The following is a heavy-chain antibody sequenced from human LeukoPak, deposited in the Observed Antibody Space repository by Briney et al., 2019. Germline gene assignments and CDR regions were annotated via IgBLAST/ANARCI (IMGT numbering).Heavy chain of an antibody. CDR3: AREFFGYSYGFFDY. CDR2: IYTSGST. CDR1: GGSISSYY. V-gene: IGHV4-4*07. D-gene: IGHD5-18*01. Sequence: PSETLSLTCTVSGGSISSYYWSWIRQPAGKGLEWIGRIYTSGSTNYNPSLKSRVTMSVDTSKNQFSLKLSSVTAADTAVYYCAREFFGYSYGFFDYWGQGTLVTVSS. J-gene: IGHJ4*02.